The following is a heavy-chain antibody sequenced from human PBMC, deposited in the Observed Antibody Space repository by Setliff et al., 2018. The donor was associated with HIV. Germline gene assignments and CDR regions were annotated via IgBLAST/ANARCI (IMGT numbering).Heavy chain of an antibody. Sequence: ASVKVSCKASGYIFTGSYIHWVRQAPGQGLEWMGWINPNTGGTNFAQKFQGRVTMTRDTSISTVYMEVSRLRSDDTAVYHCARSDYVWGSYPDKLDYWGQGTLVTVSS. D-gene: IGHD3-16*01. J-gene: IGHJ4*02. CDR3: ARSDYVWGSYPDKLDY. V-gene: IGHV1-2*02. CDR2: INPNTGGT. CDR1: GYIFTGSY.